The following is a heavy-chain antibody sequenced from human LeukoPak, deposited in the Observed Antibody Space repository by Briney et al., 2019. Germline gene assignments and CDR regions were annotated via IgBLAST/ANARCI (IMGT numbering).Heavy chain of an antibody. V-gene: IGHV3-9*01. CDR2: ISWNSGSI. CDR3: AKDTTDYYDSSSYFDY. CDR1: GFTFDDYA. D-gene: IGHD3-22*01. Sequence: PGGSLRLSCAASGFTFDDYAMHWVRQAPGKGLEWVSGISWNSGSIGYADSVKGRFTISRDNAKNSLYLQMNSLRAEDTALYYCAKDTTDYYDSSSYFDYWGQGTLVTVSS. J-gene: IGHJ4*02.